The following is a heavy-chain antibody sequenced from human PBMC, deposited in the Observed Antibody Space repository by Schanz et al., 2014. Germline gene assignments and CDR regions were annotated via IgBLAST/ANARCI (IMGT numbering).Heavy chain of an antibody. Sequence: EVQLVESGGGLVQPGGSLRLSCAASGFTFSNYAMGWVRQTPGKGLEWVSGISDNGISTYYADSVKGRFSISRENSKSILYLQMNSLRAEDTAVYYCAKAGSGWSSAGYYYWGQGTLVAVSS. V-gene: IGHV3-23*04. CDR1: GFTFSNYA. J-gene: IGHJ4*02. CDR3: AKAGSGWSSAGYYY. D-gene: IGHD6-19*01. CDR2: ISDNGIST.